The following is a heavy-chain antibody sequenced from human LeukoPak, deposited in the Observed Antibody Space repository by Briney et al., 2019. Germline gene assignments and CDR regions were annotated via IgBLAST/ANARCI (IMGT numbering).Heavy chain of an antibody. J-gene: IGHJ4*02. Sequence: SETLSLTCTVSGGSISSSSYYWGWIRQPPGKGLEWIGTIYYSGSTYYNPSLKSPVTISVDSSKNQFSLNLNSVTAADTAVYYCARLLFSAAGLFDYWGQGTLVTVAS. CDR1: GGSISSSSYY. CDR3: ARLLFSAAGLFDY. CDR2: IYYSGST. D-gene: IGHD6-13*01. V-gene: IGHV4-39*01.